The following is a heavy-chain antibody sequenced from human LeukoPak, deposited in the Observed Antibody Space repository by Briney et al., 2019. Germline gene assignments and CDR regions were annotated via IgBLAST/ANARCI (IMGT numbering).Heavy chain of an antibody. V-gene: IGHV6-1*01. J-gene: IGHJ4*02. CDR3: AREGVGATMAN. CDR1: GDTVSNKNAA. D-gene: IGHD1-26*01. Sequence: SQTLSLTCAVSGDTVSNKNAAWNWIRQPPSRGLEWLGRTYYRSKWYNDYAVSVKGRIDINPDTSKSQFSLRLNPATPEDTAVYFCAREGVGATMANWGQGTLVTVSS. CDR2: TYYRSKWYN.